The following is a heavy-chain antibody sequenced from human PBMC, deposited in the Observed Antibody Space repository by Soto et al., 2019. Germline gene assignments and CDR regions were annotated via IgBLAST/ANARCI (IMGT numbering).Heavy chain of an antibody. CDR3: ARDRYGSCYSILPRYYCGIDV. J-gene: IGHJ6*02. D-gene: IGHD3-10*01. Sequence: GGSLRLSCAASGFTFSSYGMHWVRQAPGKGLEWVAVIWYDGSNKYYADSVKGRFTISRDDSKNTLYLQMNSLRAEDTAVYYCARDRYGSCYSILPRYYCGIDVWGQGTTVTVSS. CDR2: IWYDGSNK. CDR1: GFTFSSYG. V-gene: IGHV3-33*01.